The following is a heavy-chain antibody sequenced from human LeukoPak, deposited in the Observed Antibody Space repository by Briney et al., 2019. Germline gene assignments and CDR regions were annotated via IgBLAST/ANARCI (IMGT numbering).Heavy chain of an antibody. J-gene: IGHJ5*02. V-gene: IGHV4-4*07. CDR1: GPSMSSYY. D-gene: IGHD1-20*01. CDR3: ARGVVEHNWNDMSCFDP. Sequence: PSETLSLTCAVSGPSMSSYYWAWIRQPAGEALEWIGRMYISGSNNYNPSMKSRVTISVDKSKNQFSLKLSSVTAADTAVYYCARGVVEHNWNDMSCFDPWGQGALVALS. CDR2: MYISGSN.